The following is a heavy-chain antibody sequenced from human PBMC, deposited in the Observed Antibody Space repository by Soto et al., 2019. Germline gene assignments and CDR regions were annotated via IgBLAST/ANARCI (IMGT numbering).Heavy chain of an antibody. CDR3: ARVPDY. V-gene: IGHV4-30-2*01. J-gene: IGHJ4*02. CDR1: GGSISSGGYS. CDR2: MYHSGST. D-gene: IGHD2-2*01. Sequence: SETLSLTCAVSGGSISSGGYSWSWIRQPPGKGLEWIGYMYHSGSTYYNPSLKSRVTISIDRSKNQFSLKLSSVTAADTAVHYWARVPDYWGQGFLVPVSS.